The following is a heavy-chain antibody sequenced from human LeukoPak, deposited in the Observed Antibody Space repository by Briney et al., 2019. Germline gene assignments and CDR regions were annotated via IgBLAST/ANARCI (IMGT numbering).Heavy chain of an antibody. Sequence: GGSLRLSCAASGFTFSSYAMSWVHQVPGKGLEGVSVISGSGGSTYYADSVKGRFTISRDNSKKTLYLQMNSLRAEDTAVYYCAKKGLGFYPSGMDVWGQGTTVTVSS. V-gene: IGHV3-23*01. J-gene: IGHJ6*02. CDR2: ISGSGGST. D-gene: IGHD1-26*01. CDR1: GFTFSSYA. CDR3: AKKGLGFYPSGMDV.